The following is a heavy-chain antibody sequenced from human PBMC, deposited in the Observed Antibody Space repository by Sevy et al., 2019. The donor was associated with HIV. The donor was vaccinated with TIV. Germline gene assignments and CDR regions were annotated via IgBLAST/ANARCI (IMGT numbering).Heavy chain of an antibody. CDR3: ARDPGYCTITDCYWIWFDS. J-gene: IGHJ5*01. D-gene: IGHD2-2*01. CDR1: GYTFINYG. V-gene: IGHV1-18*01. Sequence: ASVKVSCKASGYTFINYGISWVRQAPGQGLEWMGWISVNNGITKYALKFQGRGTMTTDKSAGTAYMELRSLGSDDTAVYYCARDPGYCTITDCYWIWFDSWGQGTLVTVSS. CDR2: ISVNNGIT.